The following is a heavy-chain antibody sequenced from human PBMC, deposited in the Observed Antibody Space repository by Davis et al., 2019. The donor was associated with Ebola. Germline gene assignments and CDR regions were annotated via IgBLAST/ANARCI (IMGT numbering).Heavy chain of an antibody. CDR2: IYYSGST. CDR1: GASISSYY. J-gene: IGHJ5*02. CDR3: ARRGTSSWYAGWFDP. D-gene: IGHD6-13*01. V-gene: IGHV4-59*08. Sequence: MPSETLSLTCAVSGASISSYYWSWIRQPPGKGLEWIGYIYYSGSTNYNPSLKSRVTISVDTSKNQFSLKLSSVTAADTAMYYCARRGTSSWYAGWFDPWGQGTLVTVS.